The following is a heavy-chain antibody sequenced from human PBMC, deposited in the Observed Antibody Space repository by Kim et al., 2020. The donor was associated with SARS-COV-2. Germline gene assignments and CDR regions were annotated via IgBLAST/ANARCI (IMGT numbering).Heavy chain of an antibody. D-gene: IGHD5-18*01. CDR3: ARDPSPHSYGFSWFEK. V-gene: IGHV3-48*03. J-gene: IGHJ4*02. Sequence: GGSLRLSCVGSGFTFSDYEMNWVRQAPGKGLEWLTYISGSGTTKYYSTSLMGRFTISRDNATSSVHLQINSLRAEDTAVYYCARDPSPHSYGFSWFEKWGQGTLVTVSS. CDR2: ISGSGTTK. CDR1: GFTFSDYE.